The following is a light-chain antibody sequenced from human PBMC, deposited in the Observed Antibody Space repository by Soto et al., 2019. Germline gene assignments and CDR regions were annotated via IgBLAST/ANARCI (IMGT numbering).Light chain of an antibody. Sequence: DIQMTQSPSSLSASVGDRVTITCRTSQSISIYLNWYQQIPGKAPKLLIYASSNLHTGDPSRFGCSASGTDFTLTISSLQPEDSATYYCQQYYSNPRTCGQGTKVEIK. CDR1: QSISIY. CDR2: ASS. CDR3: QQYYSNPRT. J-gene: IGKJ1*01. V-gene: IGKV1-39*01.